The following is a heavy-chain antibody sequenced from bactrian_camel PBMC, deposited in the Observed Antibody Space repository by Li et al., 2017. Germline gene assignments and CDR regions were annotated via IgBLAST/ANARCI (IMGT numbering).Heavy chain of an antibody. CDR2: IDSDGST. Sequence: HVQLVESGGGSVQAGGSLTLSCEVTGLPDDRVFKGYMGWFRQVPGKEREGVAAIDSDGSTSYADSVKGRFTISQDNAKNTLYLQMNSLKPEDTAMYYCAARTGSGGYCYGPIGYWGQGTQVTVS. CDR3: AARTGSGGYCYGPIGY. V-gene: IGHV3S55*01. D-gene: IGHD2*01. CDR1: GLPDDRVFKG. J-gene: IGHJ6*01.